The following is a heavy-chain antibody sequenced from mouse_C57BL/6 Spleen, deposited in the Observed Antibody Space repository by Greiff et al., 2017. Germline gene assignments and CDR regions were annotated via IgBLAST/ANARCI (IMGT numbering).Heavy chain of an antibody. Sequence: QVQLKESGAELVKPGASVKLSCKASGYTFTEYTIHWVKQRSGQGLEWIGWFYPGSGSIKYNEKFKDKATLTADKSSSTVYMELSRLTSEDSAVYFCARHEDGGDGYYYFDYWGQGTTLTVSS. CDR2: FYPGSGSI. D-gene: IGHD2-3*01. J-gene: IGHJ2*01. CDR1: GYTFTEYT. CDR3: ARHEDGGDGYYYFDY. V-gene: IGHV1-62-2*01.